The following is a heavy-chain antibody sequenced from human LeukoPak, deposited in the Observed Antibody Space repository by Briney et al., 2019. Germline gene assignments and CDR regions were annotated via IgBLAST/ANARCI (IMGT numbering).Heavy chain of an antibody. V-gene: IGHV4-34*01. CDR1: GGSFSGYY. Sequence: SETLSLTCAVYGGSFSGYYWSWIRQPPGKGLEWIGEINHSGSTNYNPSLKSRVTISVDTSKNQFSLKLSSVTAADTAVYYCASDPSGSYFRAFDIWGQGTMVTVSS. CDR2: INHSGST. CDR3: ASDPSGSYFRAFDI. D-gene: IGHD1-26*01. J-gene: IGHJ3*02.